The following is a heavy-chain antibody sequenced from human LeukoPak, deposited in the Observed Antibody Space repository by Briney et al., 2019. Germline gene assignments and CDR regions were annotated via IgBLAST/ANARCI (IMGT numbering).Heavy chain of an antibody. CDR3: ARRSGYYYYDAFDI. D-gene: IGHD3-22*01. CDR2: IIPIFGTA. Sequence: SVKVSCKASGGTFSSYAISWVRQAPGQGLEWMGGIIPIFGTANYAQKFQGRVTITADKSTSTAYMELSSLRSEDTAVYYCARRSGYYYYDAFDIWGQGTMVTVSS. CDR1: GGTFSSYA. V-gene: IGHV1-69*06. J-gene: IGHJ3*02.